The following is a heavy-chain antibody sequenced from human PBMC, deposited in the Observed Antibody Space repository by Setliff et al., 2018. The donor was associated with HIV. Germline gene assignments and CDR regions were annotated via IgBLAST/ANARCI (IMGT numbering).Heavy chain of an antibody. CDR2: IHHSGNT. CDR1: GYSISSGYY. CDR3: ARQGIGLVPASIDWRLQPSPIDY. J-gene: IGHJ4*02. D-gene: IGHD2-2*01. V-gene: IGHV4-38-2*01. Sequence: SETLSLTCPVSGYSISSGYYWGWIRHPPGRGLEWVGAIHHSGNTYYNPSLKSRCTISVDTSKNLFSPEVKSVTAADTAVYYCARQGIGLVPASIDWRLQPSPIDYWGQGAMVTVSS.